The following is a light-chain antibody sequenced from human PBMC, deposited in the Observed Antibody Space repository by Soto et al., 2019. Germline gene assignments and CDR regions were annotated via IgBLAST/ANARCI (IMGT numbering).Light chain of an antibody. J-gene: IGKJ1*01. CDR2: WAS. CDR1: QSVLYSFNNNNY. CDR3: QQRYTTPPT. V-gene: IGKV4-1*01. Sequence: DIVMTQSPDSLAVSLGERATINCKSSQSVLYSFNNNNYLAWYQQKAGQPPKLLIYWASTRESGVPDRFSGSGSGTDFTLTISSLQAEDVAAYYCQQRYTTPPTFGQGTKVDIK.